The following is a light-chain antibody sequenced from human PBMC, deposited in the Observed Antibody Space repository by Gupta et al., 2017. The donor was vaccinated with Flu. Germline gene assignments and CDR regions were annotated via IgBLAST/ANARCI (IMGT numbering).Light chain of an antibody. J-gene: IGKJ1*01. V-gene: IGKV4-1*01. CDR2: WAS. CDR3: KQYQRPPCA. CDR1: QSVLYSHNNKNY. Sequence: VMILTPDSLAVSLGAGATINCKSSQSVLYSHNNKNYLAWYQQKPGQSPKLLIYWASTRDSGVPDRFSGSGSGSDFTLKISRVEAEDVAVYYCKQYQRPPCAFGRGTKVEIK.